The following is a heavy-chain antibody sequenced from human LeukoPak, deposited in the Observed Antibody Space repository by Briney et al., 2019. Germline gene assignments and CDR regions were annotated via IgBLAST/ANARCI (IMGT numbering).Heavy chain of an antibody. D-gene: IGHD3-10*01. Sequence: ASVKVSCKASGYTFTGYYMHWVRQAPGQGLEWMGWINPNSGGTNYAQKFQGRVTMTRDTSISTAYMELSSLRSDGTAVYYCATYGSDYYYGMDVWGQGTTVTVSS. V-gene: IGHV1-2*02. CDR1: GYTFTGYY. CDR2: INPNSGGT. CDR3: ATYGSDYYYGMDV. J-gene: IGHJ6*02.